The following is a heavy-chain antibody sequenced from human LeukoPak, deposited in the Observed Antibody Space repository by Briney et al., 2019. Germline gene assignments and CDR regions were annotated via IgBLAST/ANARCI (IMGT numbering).Heavy chain of an antibody. V-gene: IGHV3-21*01. CDR3: ARDRWLQLESFDY. J-gene: IGHJ4*02. CDR1: GFTFSSYS. CDR2: ISSSSSYI. D-gene: IGHD5-24*01. Sequence: GGSLRLSCAASGFTFSSYSMNWVRQAPGKGLEWVSSISSSSSYIYYADSVKGRFTISRDNVKNSLYLQMNSLRAEDTAVYYCARDRWLQLESFDYWGQGTLVTVSS.